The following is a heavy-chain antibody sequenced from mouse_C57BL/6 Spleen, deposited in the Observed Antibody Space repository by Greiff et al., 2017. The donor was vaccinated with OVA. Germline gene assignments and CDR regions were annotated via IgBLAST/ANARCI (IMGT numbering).Heavy chain of an antibody. Sequence: QVHLKQSDAELVKPGASVKISCKVSGYTFTDHTIHWMKQRPEQGLEWIGYIYPRDGSTKYNEKFKGKATLTADKSSSTAYMQLNSLTSEDSAVYFWASPHYFGSRDWYVDVWGTGTTVTVSS. CDR2: IYPRDGST. CDR3: ASPHYFGSRDWYVDV. V-gene: IGHV1-78*01. CDR1: GYTFTDHT. D-gene: IGHD1-1*01. J-gene: IGHJ1*03.